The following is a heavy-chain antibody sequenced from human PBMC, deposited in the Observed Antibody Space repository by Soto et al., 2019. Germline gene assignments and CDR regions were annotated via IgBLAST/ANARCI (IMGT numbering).Heavy chain of an antibody. CDR3: AKGGSSSSSRAARYYYYGMDV. J-gene: IGHJ6*02. D-gene: IGHD6-6*01. CDR2: ISGSGGST. V-gene: IGHV3-23*01. CDR1: GFTFSSYA. Sequence: GGSLRFSCAASGFTFSSYAMSWVRQAPGKGLEWVSAISGSGGSTYYADSVKGRFTISRDNSKNTLYLQMNSLRAEDTAVYYCAKGGSSSSSRAARYYYYGMDVWGQGTTVTVSS.